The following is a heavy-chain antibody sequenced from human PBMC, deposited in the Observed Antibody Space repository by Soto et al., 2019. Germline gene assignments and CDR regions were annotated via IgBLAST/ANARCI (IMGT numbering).Heavy chain of an antibody. CDR3: ARVGSDFDAFDI. CDR1: GGSISRGDYY. D-gene: IGHD3-16*01. Sequence: QVQLQESGPGLVKPSQTLSLNCSVSGGSISRGDYYWSWIRQHQGRGLEWIGHIYHSGRTNYNPSLKSRVSISLDTSKSQCSLSLTSVTAADTAVYRCARVGSDFDAFDIWGQGTMVTVSS. V-gene: IGHV4-31*03. CDR2: IYHSGRT. J-gene: IGHJ3*02.